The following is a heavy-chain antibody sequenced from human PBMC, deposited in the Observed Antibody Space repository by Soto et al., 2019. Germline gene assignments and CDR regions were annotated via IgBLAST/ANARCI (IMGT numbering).Heavy chain of an antibody. J-gene: IGHJ3*02. Sequence: ASVKVSCKASGYTFTSYAMHWVRQAPGQRLEWMGWINAGNGNTKYSQKFQGRVTITRGTSASTAYMELSSLRSEDTAVYYCARAQGCGGDCFAAFDILGQGTMVTVS. CDR1: GYTFTSYA. CDR3: ARAQGCGGDCFAAFDI. D-gene: IGHD2-21*02. V-gene: IGHV1-3*01. CDR2: INAGNGNT.